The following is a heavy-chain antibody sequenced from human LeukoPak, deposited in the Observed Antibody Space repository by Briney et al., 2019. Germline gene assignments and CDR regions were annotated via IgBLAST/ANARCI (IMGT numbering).Heavy chain of an antibody. CDR2: LSGSGGST. CDR3: AKEKGFLEWSDGMDV. J-gene: IGHJ6*02. CDR1: GFTFSSYA. V-gene: IGHV3-23*01. D-gene: IGHD3-3*01. Sequence: PGGSLRLSCAASGFTFSSYAMSWVRQAPGKGLEWGSALSGSGGSTYYADSAKGRFTISRDNSKNTLYLQMNMLRDEDTAVYYGAKEKGFLEWSDGMDVWGQGTTVTVSS.